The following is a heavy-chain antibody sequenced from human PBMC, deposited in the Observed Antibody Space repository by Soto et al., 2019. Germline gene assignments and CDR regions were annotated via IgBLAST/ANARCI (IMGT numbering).Heavy chain of an antibody. J-gene: IGHJ4*02. Sequence: PSETLSLTCTVSGGSVISGSYYWSWIRKPPGKGLEWIGYIYYSGSTNYNPSLKSRVTISVDTSKNQFSLKLSSVTAADTAVYYCARDDMTTVSPFDYWGQGTLVTVSS. D-gene: IGHD4-17*01. V-gene: IGHV4-61*01. CDR3: ARDDMTTVSPFDY. CDR2: IYYSGST. CDR1: GGSVISGSYY.